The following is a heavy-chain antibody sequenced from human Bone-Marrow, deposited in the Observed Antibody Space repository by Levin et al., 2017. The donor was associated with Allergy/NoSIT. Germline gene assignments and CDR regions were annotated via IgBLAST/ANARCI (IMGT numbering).Heavy chain of an antibody. V-gene: IGHV3-43D*03. CDR1: GFTFDDYA. J-gene: IGHJ4*02. CDR2: VSWDGGTT. Sequence: GGSLRLSCVASGFTFDDYAMHWVRQAPGKGLEWVSLVSWDGGTTYYANSVKGRFSISRDNTKNSLYLHMNSLRPEDTALYYCAKAMEASSLFDSWGQGTLVTVSS. CDR3: AKAMEASSLFDS. D-gene: IGHD6-6*01.